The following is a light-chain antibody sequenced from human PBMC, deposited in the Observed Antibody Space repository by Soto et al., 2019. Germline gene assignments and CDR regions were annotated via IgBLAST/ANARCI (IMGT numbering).Light chain of an antibody. V-gene: IGKV3D-20*01. J-gene: IGKJ2*01. CDR1: QSVSRSY. CDR2: DAF. Sequence: EIVLTQSPATLSLSPGERATLASGASQSVSRSYLAWYQQKAGLAPRLLIYDAFSRATGIPNKFSGSGSGTDFALTIGRLEPEDFAVYYCQQNGNSPYTFGQVTKLEIK. CDR3: QQNGNSPYT.